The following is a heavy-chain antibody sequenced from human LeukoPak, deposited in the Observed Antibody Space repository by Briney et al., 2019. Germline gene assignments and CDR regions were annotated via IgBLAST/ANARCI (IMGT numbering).Heavy chain of an antibody. D-gene: IGHD2-2*01. CDR3: ARSSIVVVSILDY. Sequence: GGSLRLSCAASGFPFSSYAMHWVRQAPGKGLEYVSAISSNGGSTSHANSVKGRFTISRDNSKNTLYLQMGSLRAEDMAVYCCARSSIVVVSILDYWGQGTLVTVSS. CDR2: ISSNGGST. V-gene: IGHV3-64*01. CDR1: GFPFSSYA. J-gene: IGHJ4*02.